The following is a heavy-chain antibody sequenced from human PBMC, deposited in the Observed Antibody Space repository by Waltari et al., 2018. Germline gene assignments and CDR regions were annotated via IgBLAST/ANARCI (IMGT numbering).Heavy chain of an antibody. J-gene: IGHJ3*02. CDR2: IKQDGSNK. CDR3: ASSGVVVAATFFPHDAFDI. Sequence: EVQLVESGGGLVQPGGSLRLSCAASGFTFSSYWMSWVRQAPGKGLEWVANIKQDGSNKYYADSVKGRFTISRDNSKNTLYLQMNSLRAEDTAVYYCASSGVVVAATFFPHDAFDIWGQGTMVTVSS. V-gene: IGHV3-7*01. D-gene: IGHD2-15*01. CDR1: GFTFSSYW.